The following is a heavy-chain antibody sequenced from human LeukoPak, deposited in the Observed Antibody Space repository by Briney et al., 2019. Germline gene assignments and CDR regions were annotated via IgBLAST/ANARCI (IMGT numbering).Heavy chain of an antibody. D-gene: IGHD2-2*01. CDR3: ARPIPGRVYRDIVVVPAAMSHYYYGMDV. CDR2: INPNSGGT. V-gene: IGHV1-2*04. J-gene: IGHJ6*02. CDR1: GYTFTGYY. Sequence: ASVKVSCKASGYTFTGYYMHWVRQAPGQGLEWMGWINPNSGGTNYAQKFQGWVTMTRDTSISTAYMELSSLRSEDTAVYYCARPIPGRVYRDIVVVPAAMSHYYYGMDVWGQGTTVTVSS.